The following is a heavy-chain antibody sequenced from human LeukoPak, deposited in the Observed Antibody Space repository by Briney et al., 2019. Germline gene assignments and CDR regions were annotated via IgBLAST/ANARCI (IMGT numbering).Heavy chain of an antibody. D-gene: IGHD4-23*01. CDR2: FYYSGST. J-gene: IGHJ4*02. V-gene: IGHV4-59*02. Sequence: PSETLSLTCNVSGDSVSNYYWSWIRQPPGKGHEWIGYFYYSGSTNYNPSLKSRDTMSVDSSKNQLSLKLTSVTAADTAVYYCASVPRYDGIYFFDSWGQGTLVTVSS. CDR3: ASVPRYDGIYFFDS. CDR1: GDSVSNYY.